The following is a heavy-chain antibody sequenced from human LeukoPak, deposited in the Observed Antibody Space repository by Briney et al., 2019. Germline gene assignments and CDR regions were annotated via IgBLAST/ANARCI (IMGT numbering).Heavy chain of an antibody. CDR2: IFYTGKT. Sequence: PSETLSLTCTVSGGVVSTSDYYWGWIRQSPGKGLEWIGDIFYTGKTNYNPSLKSRVTISVDTSKNQFSLKLSSVTAADTAVYYCARGLAGLYYMDVWGKGTTVTVSS. D-gene: IGHD1-14*01. CDR3: ARGLAGLYYMDV. CDR1: GGVVSTSDYY. V-gene: IGHV4-39*07. J-gene: IGHJ6*03.